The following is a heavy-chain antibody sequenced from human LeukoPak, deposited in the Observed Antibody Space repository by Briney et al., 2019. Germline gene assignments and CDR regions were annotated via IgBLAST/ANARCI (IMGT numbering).Heavy chain of an antibody. CDR1: GGSFSGYY. CDR3: ARSNYVWGSYRPRQSDAFDI. CDR2: INHSGST. J-gene: IGHJ3*02. Sequence: SETLSLTCAVYGGSFSGYYWSWIRQPPGKGLEWIGEINHSGSTNYNPSLKSRVTMSVDTSKNQFSPKLSPVTAADTAVYYCARSNYVWGSYRPRQSDAFDIWGQGTMVTVSS. D-gene: IGHD3-16*02. V-gene: IGHV4-34*01.